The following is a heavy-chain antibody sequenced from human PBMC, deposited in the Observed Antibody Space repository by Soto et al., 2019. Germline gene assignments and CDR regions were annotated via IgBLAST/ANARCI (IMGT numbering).Heavy chain of an antibody. CDR2: ISAHNGNT. Sequence: QVHLVQSGAEVKKPGASVKVSCKGSGYAFTTYGITWVRQAPGQGLEWMGWISAHNGNTNYAQKPQGRVTVTRDTSTSTAYMKLRSLRSDDTAVYYCARGRYGDYWGQGALVTVSS. D-gene: IGHD1-1*01. V-gene: IGHV1-18*01. J-gene: IGHJ4*02. CDR3: ARGRYGDY. CDR1: GYAFTTYG.